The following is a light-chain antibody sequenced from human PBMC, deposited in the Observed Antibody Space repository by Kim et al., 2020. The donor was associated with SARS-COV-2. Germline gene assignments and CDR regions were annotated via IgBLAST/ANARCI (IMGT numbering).Light chain of an antibody. V-gene: IGLV3-1*01. J-gene: IGLJ2*01. CDR2: QYS. Sequence: SVSPGQTGSITCSGDKVGDKYACWYQQKPGQSPVLVIYQYSKRPSGIPERFSGSNSGNTATLTISGTPAMDEADYYCQAWDSSTVVFGGGTQLTVL. CDR3: QAWDSSTVV. CDR1: KVGDKY.